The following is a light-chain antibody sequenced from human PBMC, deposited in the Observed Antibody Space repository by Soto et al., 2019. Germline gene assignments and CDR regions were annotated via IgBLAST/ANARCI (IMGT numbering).Light chain of an antibody. CDR1: QSVSTY. V-gene: IGKV3-11*01. J-gene: IGKJ5*01. CDR2: DAS. Sequence: IVLTQSRVTLSLSPGERATLSCWASQSVSTYLAWYQQKPGQAPRLLIYDASSRATGIPARFSGSGSGTDFTLTISSVEPEDFAVYYCQQRSNWITFGQGTRLEI. CDR3: QQRSNWIT.